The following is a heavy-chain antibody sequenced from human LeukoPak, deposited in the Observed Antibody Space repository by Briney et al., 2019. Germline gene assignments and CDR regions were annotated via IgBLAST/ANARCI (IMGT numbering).Heavy chain of an antibody. Sequence: PLASVKVSCKASGGTFSSYAISWVRQAPGQGLEWMGGIIPIFGTANYAQKFQGRVTITADESTSTAYMELSSLRSEDTAVYYCARDVPRGGSLGGYFDYWGQGTLVTVSS. V-gene: IGHV1-69*13. J-gene: IGHJ4*02. CDR2: IIPIFGTA. CDR1: GGTFSSYA. CDR3: ARDVPRGGSLGGYFDY. D-gene: IGHD1-26*01.